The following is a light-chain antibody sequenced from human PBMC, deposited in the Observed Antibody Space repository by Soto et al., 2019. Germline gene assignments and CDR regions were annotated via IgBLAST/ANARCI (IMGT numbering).Light chain of an antibody. CDR2: DAS. CDR3: QQHSNWPPIT. V-gene: IGKV3-11*01. J-gene: IGKJ5*01. CDR1: QSISNY. Sequence: VLTQSPATLSLSPGERATLSCRASQSISNYVAWYQQKPGQAPRLLIYDASDRATGIPGRFSGSGSGTDFTLTISSLEPEDFAVYYCQQHSNWPPITFGQRTRLEIK.